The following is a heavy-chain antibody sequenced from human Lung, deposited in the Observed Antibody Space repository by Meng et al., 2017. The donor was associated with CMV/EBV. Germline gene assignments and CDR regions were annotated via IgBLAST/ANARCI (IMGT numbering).Heavy chain of an antibody. J-gene: IGHJ4*02. CDR2: VYYSGGN. D-gene: IGHD1-1*01. Sequence: LSCTVAGGFISSYHWSWLRQPPGKGLEWIGHVYYSGGNNYNPSLNSRVTTSLDKSKNQFSLNLTSVTAADTAVYYCATLATLKTHRFDNWGQGVLVTVSS. CDR1: GGFISSYH. V-gene: IGHV4-59*03. CDR3: ATLATLKTHRFDN.